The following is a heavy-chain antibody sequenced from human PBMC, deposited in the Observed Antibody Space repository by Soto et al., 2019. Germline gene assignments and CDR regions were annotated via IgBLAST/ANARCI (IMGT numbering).Heavy chain of an antibody. Sequence: GGSLRLSCAASGFTFSSYGMHWVRQAPGKGLEWVAVIWYDGSNKYYADSVKGRFTISRDNSKNTLYLQMNSLRAEDTAVYYCARDPSRAVTADQYYFDYWGQGTLVTVSS. CDR1: GFTFSSYG. CDR2: IWYDGSNK. D-gene: IGHD2-21*02. J-gene: IGHJ4*02. V-gene: IGHV3-33*01. CDR3: ARDPSRAVTADQYYFDY.